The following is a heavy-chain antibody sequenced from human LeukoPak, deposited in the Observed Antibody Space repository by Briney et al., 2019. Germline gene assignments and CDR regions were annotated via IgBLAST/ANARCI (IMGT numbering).Heavy chain of an antibody. Sequence: SETLSLTCTVSGGSISTYYWSWIRQPPGKGLEWIGYIYYSGSTNYNPSLKSRVTISVDTSKNQFSLKLSSVTAADTAVYYCARPFTGSFDFWGQGTLVTVSS. CDR2: IYYSGST. J-gene: IGHJ4*02. CDR3: ARPFTGSFDF. D-gene: IGHD3-16*01. CDR1: GGSISTYY. V-gene: IGHV4-59*12.